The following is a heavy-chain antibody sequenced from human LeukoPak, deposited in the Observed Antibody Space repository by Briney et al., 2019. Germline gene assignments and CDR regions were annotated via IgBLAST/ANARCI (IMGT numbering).Heavy chain of an antibody. J-gene: IGHJ4*02. D-gene: IGHD5-12*01. CDR2: IYYSGST. Sequence: SETLSLTCTVSGGSISSGDYYWSWIRQPPGKGLEWIGYIYYSGSTYYNPSLKSRVTISVDTSKNQFSLKLSSVTAADTAVYYCARAGRGVAPNFDYWGQGTLVTVSS. V-gene: IGHV4-30-4*01. CDR3: ARAGRGVAPNFDY. CDR1: GGSISSGDYY.